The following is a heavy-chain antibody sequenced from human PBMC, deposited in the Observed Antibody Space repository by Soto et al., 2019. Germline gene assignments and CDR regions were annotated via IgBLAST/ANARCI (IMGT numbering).Heavy chain of an antibody. Sequence: QVQLQQSGPELVKPSQTLSLTCAISGDSVSSNSATWNWIRQSPSRGLEWLGRTYYRSQWYYDYGISVKCRISIDPDTSKSQFALQLDSLTPEDTAVYFCVSLIGNSGLDQWGQGTLVTVSS. V-gene: IGHV6-1*01. CDR2: TYYRSQWYY. D-gene: IGHD1-26*01. CDR1: GDSVSSNSAT. J-gene: IGHJ4*02. CDR3: VSLIGNSGLDQ.